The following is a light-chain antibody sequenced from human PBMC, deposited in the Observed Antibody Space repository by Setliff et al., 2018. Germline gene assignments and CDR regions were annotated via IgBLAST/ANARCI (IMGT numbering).Light chain of an antibody. CDR2: DAT. CDR3: LLSYSGTRI. Sequence: QAVVTQEPSLTVSPGGTVTLTCGSSTGLITSGHHTYWIQKRPGQAPRTLIHDATNAHSWTPARFTGSLLGGKAALTLSGAQPEDEADYYCLLSYSGTRIFGGGTQLTVL. V-gene: IGLV7-46*01. CDR1: TGLITSGHH. J-gene: IGLJ2*01.